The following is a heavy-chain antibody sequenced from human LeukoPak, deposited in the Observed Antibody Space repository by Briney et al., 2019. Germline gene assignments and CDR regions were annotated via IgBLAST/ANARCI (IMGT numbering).Heavy chain of an antibody. CDR2: IYYSGST. Sequence: SETLSLTCTVSGGSISSYYWGWIRQPPGKGLEWIGSIYYSGSTYYNPSLKSRVTISVDTSKNQFSLKLSSVTAADTAVYYCARHGSYGDYVFGYWGQGTLVTVSS. V-gene: IGHV4-39*01. D-gene: IGHD4-17*01. CDR3: ARHGSYGDYVFGY. J-gene: IGHJ4*02. CDR1: GGSISSYY.